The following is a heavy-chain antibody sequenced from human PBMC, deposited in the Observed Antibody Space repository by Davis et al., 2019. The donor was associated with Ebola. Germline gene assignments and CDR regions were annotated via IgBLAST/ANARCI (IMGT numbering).Heavy chain of an antibody. Sequence: PGGSLRLSCAPSGFTFSGSAMHWVRQASGKGLEWVGRIRSKAHSYATAYAASVKGRFNMSIDDSKNTAYLKMNSLKTEDTAVYYCTSPNYYDSSGYVDYWGQGTLVTVSS. J-gene: IGHJ4*02. CDR2: IRSKAHSYAT. D-gene: IGHD3-22*01. CDR3: TSPNYYDSSGYVDY. CDR1: GFTFSGSA. V-gene: IGHV3-73*01.